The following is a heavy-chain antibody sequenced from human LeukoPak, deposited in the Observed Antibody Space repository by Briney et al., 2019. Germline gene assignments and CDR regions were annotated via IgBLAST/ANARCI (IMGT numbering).Heavy chain of an antibody. Sequence: GGSLRLSCAASGFTFSGSAMHWVRQAPGKGLEWVAVISYDGSNKYYADSVKGRFTISRDNSKNTLYLQMNSLRAEDTAVYYCARDPAYGDYSYFDYWGQGTLVTVSS. D-gene: IGHD4-17*01. CDR2: ISYDGSNK. CDR3: ARDPAYGDYSYFDY. J-gene: IGHJ4*02. CDR1: GFTFSGSA. V-gene: IGHV3-30-3*01.